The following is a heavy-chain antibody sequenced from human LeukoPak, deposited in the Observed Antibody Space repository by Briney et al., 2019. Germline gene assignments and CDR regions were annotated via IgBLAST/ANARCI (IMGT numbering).Heavy chain of an antibody. Sequence: GGSLRLSCAASGFTFSSYGMHWVRQAPGKGLEWVAFIRYDGSNKYYADSVKGRFTISRDNSKNTLYLQMNSLRAEDTAVYYCAKDHGGNYYYYMDVWGKGTTVTISS. CDR2: IRYDGSNK. CDR3: AKDHGGNYYYYMDV. D-gene: IGHD4-23*01. J-gene: IGHJ6*03. V-gene: IGHV3-30*02. CDR1: GFTFSSYG.